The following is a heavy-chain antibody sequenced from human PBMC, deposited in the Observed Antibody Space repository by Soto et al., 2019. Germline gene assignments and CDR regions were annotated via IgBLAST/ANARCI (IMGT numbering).Heavy chain of an antibody. J-gene: IGHJ3*02. CDR1: GGSISSGGYY. D-gene: IGHD3-16*02. CDR3: ARVGWRSDYDYIWGSYRSRGAFDI. CDR2: IYYSGST. V-gene: IGHV4-31*03. Sequence: QVQLQESGPGLVKPSQTLSLTCTVSGGSISSGGYYWSWIRQHPGKGLEGIGYIYYSGSTYYNPSLKSRVTISVDTSKNQFSLKLSSVTAADTAVYYCARVGWRSDYDYIWGSYRSRGAFDIWGQGTMVTVSS.